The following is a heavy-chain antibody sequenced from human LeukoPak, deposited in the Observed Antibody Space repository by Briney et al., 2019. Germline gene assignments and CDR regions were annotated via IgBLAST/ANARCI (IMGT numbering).Heavy chain of an antibody. Sequence: ASVRVSCKTSGYPFTIYGLSWIRQAPGQGLERIGGISPAEGKTRFSQKFGGRVTLTTDTPRTTVKRELRSRRREDTAVYYCSRARTVGYYDSSGFWGQGTLVTVSS. CDR3: SRARTVGYYDSSGF. J-gene: IGHJ4*02. D-gene: IGHD3-22*01. V-gene: IGHV1-18*01. CDR1: GYPFTIYG. CDR2: ISPAEGKT.